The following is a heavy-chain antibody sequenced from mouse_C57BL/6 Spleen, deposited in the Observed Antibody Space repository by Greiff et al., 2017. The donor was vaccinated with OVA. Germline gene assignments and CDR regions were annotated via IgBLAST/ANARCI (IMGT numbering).Heavy chain of an antibody. Sequence: QVQLQQPGAELVMPGASVKLSCKASGYTFTDYYINWVKQRPGQGLEWIARIYPGSGNTYYNEKFKGKATLTAEKSSSTAYMQLSSLTSEDSAVYFCARERGSNYVDYYAMDYWGQGTSVTVSS. J-gene: IGHJ4*01. CDR2: IYPGSGNT. CDR3: ARERGSNYVDYYAMDY. D-gene: IGHD2-5*01. CDR1: GYTFTDYY. V-gene: IGHV1-76*01.